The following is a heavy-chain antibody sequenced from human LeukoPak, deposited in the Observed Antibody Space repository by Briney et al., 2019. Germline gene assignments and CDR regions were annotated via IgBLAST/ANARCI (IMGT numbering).Heavy chain of an antibody. CDR2: INHSGST. D-gene: IGHD3-10*01. CDR1: GGSFSGYY. J-gene: IGHJ4*02. CDR3: ARQAVRGVIMITYYFDY. Sequence: SETLSLTCAVYGGSFSGYYWSWIRQPPGKGLEWIGEINHSGSTNYNPSLKSRVTISVDTSKNQLSLKLSSATAADTAVYYCARQAVRGVIMITYYFDYWGQGTLVTVSS. V-gene: IGHV4-34*01.